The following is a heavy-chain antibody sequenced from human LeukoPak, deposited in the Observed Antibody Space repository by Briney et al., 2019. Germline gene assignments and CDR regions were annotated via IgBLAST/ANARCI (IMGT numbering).Heavy chain of an antibody. D-gene: IGHD5-24*01. CDR2: IYPDDSDA. J-gene: IGHJ4*02. CDR1: GYNFPYYW. CDR3: ARADGYTAHFDS. Sequence: GESLKISCKGSGYNFPYYWIVWVRQMPGKGLEWMGIIYPDDSDARYSPSFQGQVTISADMSITTAYLRWNTLKASDTAIYYCARADGYTAHFDSWGQGTLVTVSS. V-gene: IGHV5-51*01.